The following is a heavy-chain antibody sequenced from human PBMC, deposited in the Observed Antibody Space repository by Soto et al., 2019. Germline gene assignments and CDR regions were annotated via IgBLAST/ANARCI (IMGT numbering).Heavy chain of an antibody. J-gene: IGHJ6*02. CDR1: GYTFTRSG. CDR3: AREGGAPYYSSGRDI. CDR2: ISSYNGDT. D-gene: IGHD3-10*01. V-gene: IGHV1-18*01. Sequence: GASVKVSCKASGYTFTRSGISWARQAPGQGPEWMGWISSYNGDTNYAQTFQGRVTMTTDTSTSTAYMELRSLRSDDTAGYYCAREGGAPYYSSGRDIWGQGTPVTVSS.